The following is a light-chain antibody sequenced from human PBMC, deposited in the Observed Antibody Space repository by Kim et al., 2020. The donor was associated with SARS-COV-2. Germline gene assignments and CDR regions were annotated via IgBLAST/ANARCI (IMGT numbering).Light chain of an antibody. CDR3: SSYAGSNNLV. V-gene: IGLV2-8*01. Sequence: GQSSTLSCAGTSSDGGGYSYVSWYQQHPGKAPKLMIYEVTKRPSGVPDRFSGSKSGNTASLTVSGLQAEDEADYYCSSYAGSNNLVFGGGTQLTVL. J-gene: IGLJ2*01. CDR2: EVT. CDR1: SSDGGGYSY.